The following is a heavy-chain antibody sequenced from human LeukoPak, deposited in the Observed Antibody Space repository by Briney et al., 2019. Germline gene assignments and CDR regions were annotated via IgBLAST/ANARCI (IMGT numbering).Heavy chain of an antibody. J-gene: IGHJ4*02. V-gene: IGHV1-69*05. D-gene: IGHD6-19*01. CDR1: GGTFSSYA. CDR3: ARASYSSGWLLDY. CDR2: IIPIFGTA. Sequence: APEKVSCKASGGTFSSYAISWVRQAPGQGLEWMGGIIPIFGTANYAQKFQGRVTITTDESTSTAYMELSSLRAEDTAVYYCARASYSSGWLLDYWGQGTLVTVSS.